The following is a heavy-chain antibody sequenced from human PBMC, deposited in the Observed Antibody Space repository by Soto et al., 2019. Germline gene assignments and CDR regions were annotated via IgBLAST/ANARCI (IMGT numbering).Heavy chain of an antibody. J-gene: IGHJ4*02. V-gene: IGHV3-23*01. CDR3: AEARAQYYDFWGGYPVAY. Sequence: EVQLLESGGGLVQPGGSLRLSCAASGFTFSSYAMSWVRQAPGKGLEWVSAISGSGGSTYYADSVKGRFTISRDNSKNTLYLQMHSLRAEDTAVYYCAEARAQYYDFWGGYPVAYWGQGTLVTVSS. D-gene: IGHD3-3*01. CDR2: ISGSGGST. CDR1: GFTFSSYA.